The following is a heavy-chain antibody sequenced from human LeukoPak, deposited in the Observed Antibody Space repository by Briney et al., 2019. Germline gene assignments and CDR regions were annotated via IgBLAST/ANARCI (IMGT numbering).Heavy chain of an antibody. J-gene: IGHJ4*02. V-gene: IGHV3-21*01. CDR3: ARDTIRVTFGGVGGRAYPDY. CDR2: ISSSSSYI. Sequence: PGGSLRLSCAASGFTFSDYSMNWVRQAPGKGLEGVSSISSSSSYIYYADSVKGRFTISRDNAKNSLFLQMNSLRAEDTAIYYGARDTIRVTFGGVGGRAYPDYWGQGTLVTVSS. D-gene: IGHD3-16*01. CDR1: GFTFSDYS.